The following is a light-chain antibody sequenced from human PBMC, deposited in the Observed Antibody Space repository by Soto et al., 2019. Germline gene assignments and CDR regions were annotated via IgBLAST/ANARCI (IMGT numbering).Light chain of an antibody. CDR2: GAS. Sequence: IQITQSPPSVSASVCARVIITCRASQDIRVDVGWLQQKPGKAPKLLIYGASNLQTGVPSRFSGSGSGTDFTLTISDLQPGDFATYYCHQYDNLLPLTFGQGTRLEIK. CDR3: HQYDNLLPLT. J-gene: IGKJ5*01. V-gene: IGKV1-33*01. CDR1: QDIRVD.